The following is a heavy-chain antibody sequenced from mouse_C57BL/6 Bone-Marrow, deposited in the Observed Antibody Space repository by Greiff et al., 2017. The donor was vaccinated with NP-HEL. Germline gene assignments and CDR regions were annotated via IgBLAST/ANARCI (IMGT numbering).Heavy chain of an antibody. CDR2: INPSSGYT. Sequence: QVQLKQSGAELAKPGASFPLSFPSSGYTFTSYWMHWVKQRPGQGLEWIGYINPSSGYTQYNQKGKDKATLTADKSSSTAYLQLPLLPSSASAVYSSASSDYYPISYEGYWYFDVWRPRTTVTVSS. CDR3: ASSDYYPISYEGYWYFDV. CDR1: GYTFTSYW. D-gene: IGHD1-1*01. V-gene: IGHV1-7*01. J-gene: IGHJ1*01.